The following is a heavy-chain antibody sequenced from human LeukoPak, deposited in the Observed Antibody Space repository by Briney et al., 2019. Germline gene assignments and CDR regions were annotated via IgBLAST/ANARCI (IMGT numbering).Heavy chain of an antibody. J-gene: IGHJ4*02. CDR3: ARDSVRGYCGGDCYGY. Sequence: GGSLRLSCAASGFTFSSYSMNWVRQAPGKGLEWVSSISSSSSYIYYADSMKGRFTISRDNANNSLYLQMNSLRAEDTAVYYCARDSVRGYCGGDCYGYWGQGTLVTVSS. D-gene: IGHD2-21*01. CDR1: GFTFSSYS. V-gene: IGHV3-21*01. CDR2: ISSSSSYI.